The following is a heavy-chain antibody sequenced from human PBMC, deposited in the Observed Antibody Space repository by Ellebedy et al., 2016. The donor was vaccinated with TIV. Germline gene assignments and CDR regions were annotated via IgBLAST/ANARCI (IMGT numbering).Heavy chain of an antibody. Sequence: GGSLRLSXAASGFTFSSYAMSWVRQAPGKGLEWVSAISGSGGSTYYADSVKGRFTISRDNSKNTLYLQMNSLRAEDTAVYYCANTYYYDSSGYYLDYWGQGTLVTVSS. V-gene: IGHV3-23*01. CDR1: GFTFSSYA. J-gene: IGHJ4*02. D-gene: IGHD3-22*01. CDR3: ANTYYYDSSGYYLDY. CDR2: ISGSGGST.